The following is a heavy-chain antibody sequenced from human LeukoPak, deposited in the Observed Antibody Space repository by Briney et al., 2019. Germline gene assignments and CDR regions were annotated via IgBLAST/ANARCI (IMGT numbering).Heavy chain of an antibody. V-gene: IGHV1-18*01. CDR1: GGTFSSYT. CDR3: ARDGPIAVAGT. D-gene: IGHD6-19*01. CDR2: ISAYNGNT. J-gene: IGHJ5*02. Sequence: AASVKVSCKASGGTFSSYTISWVRQAPGQGLEWMGWISAYNGNTNYAQKLQGRVTMTTDTSTSTAYMELRSLRSDDTAVYYCARDGPIAVAGTWGQGTLVTVSS.